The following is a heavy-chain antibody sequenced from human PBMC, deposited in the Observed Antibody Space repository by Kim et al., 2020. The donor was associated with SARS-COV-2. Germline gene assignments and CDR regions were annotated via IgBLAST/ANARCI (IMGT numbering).Heavy chain of an antibody. J-gene: IGHJ4*01. Sequence: GGSLRLSCAASGFTFSSYAMHWVRQAPGKGLEWVSAISYGGSNKYYADSVKGRFTISRDNSKNTLYLQMNSLRAEDTAVYYCARDAERYYDSSCYHDYWG. D-gene: IGHD3-22*01. CDR1: GFTFSSYA. CDR2: ISYGGSNK. CDR3: ARDAERYYDSSCYHDY. V-gene: IGHV3-30-3*01.